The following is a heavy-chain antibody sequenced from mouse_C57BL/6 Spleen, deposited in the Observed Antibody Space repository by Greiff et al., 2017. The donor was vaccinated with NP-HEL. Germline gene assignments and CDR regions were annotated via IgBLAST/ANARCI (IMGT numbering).Heavy chain of an antibody. CDR2: ISYDGSN. CDR1: GYSITSGYY. CDR3: ARVNWDRGFAY. J-gene: IGHJ3*01. V-gene: IGHV3-6*01. Sequence: EVQLQESGPGLVKPSQSLSLTCSVTGYSITSGYYWNWIRQFPGNKLEWMGYISYDGSNNYNPSLKNRISITRDTSKNQFFLKLNSVTTEDTATYYCARVNWDRGFAYSGQGTLVTVSA. D-gene: IGHD4-1*01.